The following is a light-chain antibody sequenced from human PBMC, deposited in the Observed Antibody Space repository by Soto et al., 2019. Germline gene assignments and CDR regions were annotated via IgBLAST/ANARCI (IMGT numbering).Light chain of an antibody. Sequence: DIQMTQSPSTLSASVGDRVTITCRASQSISSWLAWYQQKPGKAPKLLIYDASSLESGVPSRFSGSGSGTLFTLTISSLQPDDFATYYCQQYNSSPHTFGQGTKLEIK. CDR1: QSISSW. CDR3: QQYNSSPHT. J-gene: IGKJ2*01. V-gene: IGKV1-5*01. CDR2: DAS.